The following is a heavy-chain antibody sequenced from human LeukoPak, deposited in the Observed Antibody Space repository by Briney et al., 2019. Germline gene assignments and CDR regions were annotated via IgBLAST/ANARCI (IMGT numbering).Heavy chain of an antibody. V-gene: IGHV1-2*02. D-gene: IGHD3-16*02. Sequence: GASVRVSFKAAVYTFTRYYMHWGRQAPGQRRGGMGWINPNSGCTNSGQKFPGRVIMTRETSIRTAYMELSRLRPDRTAVYYCAVPYYDYVWGSSRESYFDYWGQGTLVTVSS. CDR3: AVPYYDYVWGSSRESYFDY. J-gene: IGHJ4*02. CDR1: VYTFTRYY. CDR2: INPNSGCT.